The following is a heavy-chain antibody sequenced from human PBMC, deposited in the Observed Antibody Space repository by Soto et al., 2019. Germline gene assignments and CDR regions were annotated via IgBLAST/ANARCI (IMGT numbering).Heavy chain of an antibody. CDR3: ARGYQIWYFYGMDV. J-gene: IGHJ6*02. CDR1: GFTFSSFW. D-gene: IGHD2-2*01. V-gene: IGHV3-7*01. CDR2: IKQDGSER. Sequence: PRGSLALSCAASGFTFSSFWMSWVRQAPGKGLEWVANIKQDGSERYYVDSVKGRFTISRDNAKDSLYLQMNSLRAEDTAVYYCARGYQIWYFYGMDVWGQVSTVPVSS.